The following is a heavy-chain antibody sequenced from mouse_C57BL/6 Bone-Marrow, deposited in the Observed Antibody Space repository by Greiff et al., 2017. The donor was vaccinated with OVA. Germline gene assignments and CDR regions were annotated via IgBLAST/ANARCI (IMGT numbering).Heavy chain of an antibody. CDR2: ISDGGSYT. V-gene: IGHV5-4*03. Sequence: DVQLVESGGGLVKPGGSLKLSCAASGFTFSSYAMSWVRQTPEKRLEWVATISDGGSYTYYPDNVKGRFTISRDNAKNTLYLQMSSLKSDDTAMYYCARRSDDGSFAYWGQVTLVTVSA. CDR1: GFTFSSYA. D-gene: IGHD2-3*01. CDR3: ARRSDDGSFAY. J-gene: IGHJ3*01.